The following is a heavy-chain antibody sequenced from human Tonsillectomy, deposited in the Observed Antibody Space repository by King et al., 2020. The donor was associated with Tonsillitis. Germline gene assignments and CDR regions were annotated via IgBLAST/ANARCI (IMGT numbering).Heavy chain of an antibody. J-gene: IGHJ3*01. V-gene: IGHV4-30-4*07. CDR2: KYYTGST. CDR3: ARDLSGWNAFSS. CDR1: GDSISSGGYS. D-gene: IGHD3-22*01. Sequence: VQLQESGPGLVKPSQTLSLTCAVSGDSISSGGYSWGWIRQSPGKGLEWIDYKYYTGSTYYNPSLKCRVTISMDTSQNQFSLEVTSVTAADTAFYYCARDLSGWNAFSSWGHGTMVTVSS.